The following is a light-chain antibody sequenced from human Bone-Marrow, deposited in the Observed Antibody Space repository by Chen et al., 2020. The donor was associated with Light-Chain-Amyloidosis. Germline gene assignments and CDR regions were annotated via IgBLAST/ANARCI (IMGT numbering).Light chain of an antibody. V-gene: IGKV2-28*01. CDR1: QSLLYSNGHNS. Sequence: DIVMTQSPLSLPVILGEPASISCSASQSLLYSNGHNSLDWYLQKPGQSPQLLIYLGSSRASVVPYRFSGSGSGTDFILKSSKVEADAVWVYYCMQGLQTPPTFGGGTEVEIK. J-gene: IGKJ4*01. CDR3: MQGLQTPPT. CDR2: LGS.